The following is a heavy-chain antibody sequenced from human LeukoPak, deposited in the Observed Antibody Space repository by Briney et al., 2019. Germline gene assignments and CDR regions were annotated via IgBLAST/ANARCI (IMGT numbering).Heavy chain of an antibody. Sequence: GGSLRLSCAASGFTFSNAWMSWVRQAPGKGLEWVGRIKSKTDGGTTDYAAPVKGRFTISRDDSKNTLYLQMNSLKTEDTAVYYCTTAMYGSSWYTYYFDYWGQGTLVTVSS. V-gene: IGHV3-15*01. D-gene: IGHD6-13*01. CDR2: IKSKTDGGTT. J-gene: IGHJ4*02. CDR3: TTAMYGSSWYTYYFDY. CDR1: GFTFSNAW.